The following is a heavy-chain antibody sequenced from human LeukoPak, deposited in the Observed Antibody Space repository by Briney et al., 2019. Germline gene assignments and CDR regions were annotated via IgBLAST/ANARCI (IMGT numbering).Heavy chain of an antibody. Sequence: GGSLRLSCAASGFTFSSYAMHWVRQAPGKGLEWVAVISYDGSNKYYADSVKGRFTISRDDSKNTLYLQMNSLRAEDTAVYYCARSMYCSSTSCYTGYFDYWGQGTLVTVSS. CDR2: ISYDGSNK. CDR3: ARSMYCSSTSCYTGYFDY. CDR1: GFTFSSYA. D-gene: IGHD2-2*02. V-gene: IGHV3-30-3*01. J-gene: IGHJ4*02.